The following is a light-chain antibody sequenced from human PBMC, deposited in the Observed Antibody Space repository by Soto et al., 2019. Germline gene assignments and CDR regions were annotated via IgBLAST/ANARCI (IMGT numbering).Light chain of an antibody. CDR3: QQYNSYWT. Sequence: DIQMTQSPSPLSASVGDRVTITFRASERISSWLAWYQQKPGKAPKLLIYDASSLESGVPSRFSGSGSGTEFTLTISSLQPDDFATYYCQQYNSYWTFGQGTKVDIK. V-gene: IGKV1-5*01. CDR2: DAS. CDR1: ERISSW. J-gene: IGKJ1*01.